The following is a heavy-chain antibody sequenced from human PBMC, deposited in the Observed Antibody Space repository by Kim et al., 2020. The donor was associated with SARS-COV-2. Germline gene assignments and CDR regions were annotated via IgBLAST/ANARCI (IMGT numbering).Heavy chain of an antibody. V-gene: IGHV3-7*01. J-gene: IGHJ6*02. CDR1: GFTFSSYW. CDR3: ARDVFGGEIRLIAAAGPPPVDYYYGMDV. CDR2: IKQDGSEK. Sequence: GGSLRLSCAASGFTFSSYWMSWVRQAPGKGLEWVANIKQDGSEKYYVDSVKGRFTISRDNAKNSLYLQMNSLRAEDTAVYYCARDVFGGEIRLIAAAGPPPVDYYYGMDVWGQGTTVTVSS. D-gene: IGHD6-13*01.